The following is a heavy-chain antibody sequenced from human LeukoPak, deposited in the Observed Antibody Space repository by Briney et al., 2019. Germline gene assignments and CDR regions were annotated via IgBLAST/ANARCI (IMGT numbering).Heavy chain of an antibody. D-gene: IGHD2-2*01. J-gene: IGHJ4*02. CDR3: ARGQLQLV. CDR2: IYYSGST. Sequence: PSETLSLTCTVSGGSTSSYYWSWIRQPPGKGLEWIGYIYYSGSTNYNPSLKSRVTISVDTSKNQFSLKLSSVTAADTAVYYCARGQLQLVWGQGTLVTVSS. V-gene: IGHV4-59*01. CDR1: GGSTSSYY.